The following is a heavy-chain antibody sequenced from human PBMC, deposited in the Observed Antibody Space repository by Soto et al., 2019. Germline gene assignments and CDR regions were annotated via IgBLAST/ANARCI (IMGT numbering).Heavy chain of an antibody. CDR2: IYYSGST. CDR3: ARKVTVFDY. V-gene: IGHV4-59*01. D-gene: IGHD4-17*01. Sequence: PSETLSLTCTVSGGSISSYYWSWIRQPPGKGLEWIGYIYYSGSTNYNPSLKSRVTISVDTSKNQFSLKLSSVTAADTAVYYCARKVTVFDYWGQGTLVTVSS. J-gene: IGHJ4*02. CDR1: GGSISSYY.